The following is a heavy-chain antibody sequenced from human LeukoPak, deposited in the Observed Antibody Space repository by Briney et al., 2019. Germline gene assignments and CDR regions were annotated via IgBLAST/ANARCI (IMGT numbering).Heavy chain of an antibody. CDR3: AKGSSGYFADL. CDR2: ISNDGGGT. D-gene: IGHD3-22*01. V-gene: IGHV3-23*01. CDR1: GFIFNSYG. Sequence: GGSLRLSCAAAGFIFNSYGLIWVRQAPGKGLEWVSAISNDGGGTQYADFVEGRFTISRDNSKNTLFLQMSSLRAEDMALYYCAKGSSGYFADLWGQGTLVTVSS. J-gene: IGHJ5*02.